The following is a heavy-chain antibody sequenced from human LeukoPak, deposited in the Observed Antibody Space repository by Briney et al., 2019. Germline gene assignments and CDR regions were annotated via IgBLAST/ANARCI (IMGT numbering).Heavy chain of an antibody. V-gene: IGHV1-3*01. D-gene: IGHD2-21*01. J-gene: IGHJ4*02. CDR3: ARDDCGDTCYPGGY. CDR2: IKAGNGDT. CDR1: GYIFTKYV. Sequence: ASVKVSCKASGYIFTKYVVHWVRQAPGQRREWMGWIKAGNGDTKYSQNFQDRLTITRDTSASTVYMELSSLTSEDTALYSCARDDCGDTCYPGGYWGQGTLVTVSS.